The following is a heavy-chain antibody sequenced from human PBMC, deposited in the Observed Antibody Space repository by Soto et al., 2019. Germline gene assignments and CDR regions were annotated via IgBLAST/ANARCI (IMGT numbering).Heavy chain of an antibody. J-gene: IGHJ5*02. CDR2: ISYDGSNK. Sequence: GGSLRLSCAASGFTFSSYGMHWVRQAPGKGLEWVAVISYDGSNKYYADSVKGRFTISRDNSKNALYLQMNSLRAEDTAVYYCAKDWDYYDSSAAGPWGQGTLVTVAS. D-gene: IGHD3-22*01. CDR3: AKDWDYYDSSAAGP. V-gene: IGHV3-30*18. CDR1: GFTFSSYG.